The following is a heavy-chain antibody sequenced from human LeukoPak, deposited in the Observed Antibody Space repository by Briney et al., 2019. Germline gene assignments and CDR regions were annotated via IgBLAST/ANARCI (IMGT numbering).Heavy chain of an antibody. CDR3: ARAGVVPAAINRAFDI. Sequence: SEALSLTCIVSGGSIISGDYYWSWIRQPPGKGLEWIGYIYHNGDTYYNPSLKSRVSISVDTSKNQFSLKLSSVTAADTAVYYCARAGVVPAAINRAFDIWGQGSVVTVSS. J-gene: IGHJ3*02. CDR2: IYHNGDT. D-gene: IGHD2-2*02. V-gene: IGHV4-30-4*08. CDR1: GGSIISGDYY.